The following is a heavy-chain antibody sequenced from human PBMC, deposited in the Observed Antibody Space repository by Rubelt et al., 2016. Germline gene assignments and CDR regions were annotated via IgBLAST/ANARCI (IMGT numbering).Heavy chain of an antibody. CDR2: MFYYGGT. CDR1: GGSFSSYS. V-gene: IGHV4-59*01. CDR3: ARDQSQSFDH. Sequence: QVQLQESGPGLVKPSETLSLTCTVSGGSFSSYSWNWIRQAPGQGLEWIGYMFYYGGTNYNYTNYNPSLKSRATISVDTSKSQLSLRLSSVTAADTSVYFCARDQSQSFDHWGQGVLVTVSS. D-gene: IGHD3-9*01. J-gene: IGHJ4*02.